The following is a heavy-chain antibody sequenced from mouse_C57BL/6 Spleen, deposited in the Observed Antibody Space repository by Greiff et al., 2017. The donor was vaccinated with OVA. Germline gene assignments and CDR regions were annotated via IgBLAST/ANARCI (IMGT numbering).Heavy chain of an antibody. J-gene: IGHJ4*01. D-gene: IGHD1-1*01. V-gene: IGHV1-64*01. CDR3: ARVGTTVVARAMDY. Sequence: QVQLQQPGAELVKPGASVKLSCKASGYTFTSYWMHWVKQRPGQGLEWIGMIHPNSGSTNYNEKFKSKATLTVDKSSSTAYMQLSSLTSEDSAVYYCARVGTTVVARAMDYWGQGTSVTVSS. CDR2: IHPNSGST. CDR1: GYTFTSYW.